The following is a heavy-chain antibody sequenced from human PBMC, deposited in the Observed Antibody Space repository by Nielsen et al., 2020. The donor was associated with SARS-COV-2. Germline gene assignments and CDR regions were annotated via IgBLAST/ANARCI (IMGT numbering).Heavy chain of an antibody. CDR3: ARTAAVVAATHHSFDI. V-gene: IGHV1-2*06. Sequence: ASVKVSCKASGYTFTGYYMHWVRQAPGQGLEWMGRINPNSGGTNYAQKFQGRVTMTRDTSISTAYMELRSLRSDDTAVYYCARTAAVVAATHHSFDIWGQGTMVPSPQ. J-gene: IGHJ3*02. CDR2: INPNSGGT. CDR1: GYTFTGYY. D-gene: IGHD2-15*01.